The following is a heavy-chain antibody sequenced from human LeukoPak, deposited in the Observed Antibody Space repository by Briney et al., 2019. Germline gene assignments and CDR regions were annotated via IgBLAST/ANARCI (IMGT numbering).Heavy chain of an antibody. D-gene: IGHD6-13*01. J-gene: IGHJ5*02. CDR2: IYYSGST. V-gene: IGHV4-59*01. CDR1: GGSISSYY. CDR3: ARRGSSSWSFDWFDP. Sequence: PSETLSLTCTVSGGSISSYYWSWIRQPPGKGLEWIGYIYYSGSTNYNPSLKSRVTISVDTSKNQFSLKLSSVTAADTAVYYCARRGSSSWSFDWFDPWGQGTLVTVSS.